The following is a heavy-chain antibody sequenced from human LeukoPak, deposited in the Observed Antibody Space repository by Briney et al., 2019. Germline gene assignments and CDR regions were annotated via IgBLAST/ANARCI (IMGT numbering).Heavy chain of an antibody. CDR2: IYYSGST. CDR3: ARDSGWLQFTY. J-gene: IGHJ4*02. D-gene: IGHD5-24*01. Sequence: SETLSLTCTVSGGSVSSTSYYWSWIRQPPGKGLEWIGYIYYSGSTNYNPSLKSRVTISVDTSKNQFSLKLSSVTTADTAVYYCARDSGWLQFTYWGQGTLVIVPP. CDR1: GGSVSSTSYY. V-gene: IGHV4-61*01.